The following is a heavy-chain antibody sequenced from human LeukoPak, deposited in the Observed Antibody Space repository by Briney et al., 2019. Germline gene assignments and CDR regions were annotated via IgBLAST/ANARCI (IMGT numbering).Heavy chain of an antibody. V-gene: IGHV3-30*02. CDR1: GFTFSSYG. J-gene: IGHJ4*02. CDR3: AIHGAAPY. D-gene: IGHD1-26*01. Sequence: GGSLRLSCAASGFTFSSYGMHWVRQAPGKGLEWVAVIWYDGSNKYYADSVKGRFAISRDNSKNTLYLQMNGLRVEDTAVFYCAIHGAAPYWGQGTLVTVSS. CDR2: IWYDGSNK.